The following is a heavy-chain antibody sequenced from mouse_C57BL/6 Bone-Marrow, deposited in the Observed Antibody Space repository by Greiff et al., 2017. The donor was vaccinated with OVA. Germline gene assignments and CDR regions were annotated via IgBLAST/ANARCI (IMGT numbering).Heavy chain of an antibody. J-gene: IGHJ3*01. D-gene: IGHD1-1*01. CDR1: GFSLISYA. CDR2: IWTGGST. Sequence: VKVVESGPGLVAPSQSLSITCTVSGFSLISYAISWVRQPPGKGLEWLGVIWTGGSTNYNSALKSRLSISKDNSKSQVFLKMNSLQTDDTARYYCARNSHYYGSSSWFAYWGQGTLVTVSA. V-gene: IGHV2-9-1*01. CDR3: ARNSHYYGSSSWFAY.